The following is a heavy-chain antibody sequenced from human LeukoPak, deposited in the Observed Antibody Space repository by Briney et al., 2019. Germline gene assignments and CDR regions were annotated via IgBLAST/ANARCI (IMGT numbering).Heavy chain of an antibody. D-gene: IGHD5/OR15-5a*01. CDR1: GFTFSSYD. CDR3: ARSVSSRH. Sequence: HTGGSLRLSCAASGFTFSSYDMNGVRQAPGKGLEWVSYISSSGSTIYYADFVKGRFTISRDSAKNSLYLQMNSLRAEDTAVYYCARSVSSRHWGQGTLVTVSS. J-gene: IGHJ4*02. CDR2: ISSSGSTI. V-gene: IGHV3-48*03.